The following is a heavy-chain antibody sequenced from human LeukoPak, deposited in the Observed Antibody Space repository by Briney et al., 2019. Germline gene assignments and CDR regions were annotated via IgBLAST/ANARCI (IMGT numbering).Heavy chain of an antibody. CDR3: ARSPLLSYFDY. V-gene: IGHV3-23*01. CDR1: GFTFRSYA. J-gene: IGHJ4*02. Sequence: GGSLRLSCAASGFTFRSYAMSWVRQAPGKGLEWVSGISGSGGSTYFADSVKGRFTISRDNSKNTLYLQMNSLRAEDTAVYNCARSPLLSYFDYWGQGTLVTVSS. CDR2: ISGSGGST.